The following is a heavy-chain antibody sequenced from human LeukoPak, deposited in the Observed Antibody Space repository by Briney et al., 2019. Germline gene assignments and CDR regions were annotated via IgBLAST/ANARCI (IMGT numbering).Heavy chain of an antibody. V-gene: IGHV1-69*13. J-gene: IGHJ6*02. CDR3: ARDRSTVTHGYYYYGMDV. Sequence: SVKVSCKASGGTFSSYAISWVRQAPGQGLEWMGGIIPIFGTANYAQKFQGRVTITADESTSTTYMELSSLRSEDTAVYYCARDRSTVTHGYYYYGMDVWGQGTTVTVSS. CDR1: GGTFSSYA. D-gene: IGHD4-17*01. CDR2: IIPIFGTA.